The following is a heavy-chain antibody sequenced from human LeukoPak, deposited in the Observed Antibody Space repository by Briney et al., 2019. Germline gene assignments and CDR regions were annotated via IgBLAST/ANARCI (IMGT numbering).Heavy chain of an antibody. V-gene: IGHV5-51*01. CDR1: GYTFTNYW. J-gene: IGHJ4*02. Sequence: GESLKISCKGSGYTFTNYWIAWGRQMPGKGLEWMGIIYPGDSDTRYSPSFQGQVTISADKSISTAHLQWSSLKASDTAIYYCVGTAQDKWEQSIAFWGQGTLVTVST. D-gene: IGHD1-26*01. CDR2: IYPGDSDT. CDR3: VGTAQDKWEQSIAF.